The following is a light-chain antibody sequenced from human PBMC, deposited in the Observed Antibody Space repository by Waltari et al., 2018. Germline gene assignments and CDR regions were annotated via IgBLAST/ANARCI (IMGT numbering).Light chain of an antibody. V-gene: IGLV2-14*01. CDR1: SSDVGGYNY. Sequence: QSALTQPASVSGSPGQSITISCTGTSSDVGGYNYVSWYQQHPGEAPNLMIYEVSNRPSGVSNRFSGSKSGNTASLTISGLQAEDEADYYCSSYTSSSTLGIFGTGTKVTVL. J-gene: IGLJ1*01. CDR2: EVS. CDR3: SSYTSSSTLGI.